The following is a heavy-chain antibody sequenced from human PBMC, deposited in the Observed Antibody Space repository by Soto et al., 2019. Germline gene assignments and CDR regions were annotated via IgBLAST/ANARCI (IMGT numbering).Heavy chain of an antibody. CDR3: AKGTSSYSYGYIEY. J-gene: IGHJ4*02. V-gene: IGHV3-23*01. CDR1: GFTFSSYA. CDR2: ISGSGGST. Sequence: PGGSLRLSCAASGFTFSSYAMSWVRQAPGKGLEWVSAISGSGGSTYCADSVKGRFTISRDNSKNTLYLQMNSLRAEDTAVYYCAKGTSSYSYGYIEYWGQGTLVSVSS. D-gene: IGHD5-18*01.